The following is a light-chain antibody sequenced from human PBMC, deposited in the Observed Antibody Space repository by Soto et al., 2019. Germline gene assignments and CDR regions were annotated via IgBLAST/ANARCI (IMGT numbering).Light chain of an antibody. CDR2: DAS. CDR3: QQLSNYPWT. CDR1: QSISTW. V-gene: IGKV1-5*01. J-gene: IGKJ1*01. Sequence: DIQMAQSPSTLSASVGDRVTITCRASQSISTWLAWYQQKPGKAPKLLIYDASSLQSGVPSRFSGGGSGTEFTLTIGSLQPDDFAIYYCQQLSNYPWTFGQGTKVDIK.